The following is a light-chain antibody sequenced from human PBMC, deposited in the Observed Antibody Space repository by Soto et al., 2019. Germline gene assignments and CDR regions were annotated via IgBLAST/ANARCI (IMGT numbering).Light chain of an antibody. V-gene: IGKV3D-15*01. CDR1: QSVSSN. J-gene: IGKJ4*01. CDR3: QQYHNWVT. CDR2: GAS. Sequence: EIVMTQSPCTLSVSPGERATLSCGASQSVSSNLAWYQQKPGQAPRLLIYGASTRATGIPARFSGSGSGTEFTLSISSLQSEDFAVYYCQQYHNWVTFGGGTKVEIK.